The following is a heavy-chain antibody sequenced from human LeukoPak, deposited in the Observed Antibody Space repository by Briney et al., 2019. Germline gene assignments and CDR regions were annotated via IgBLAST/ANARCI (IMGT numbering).Heavy chain of an antibody. Sequence: ASVKVSCKASGYTFTGYSMHWVRQAPGQGLEWMGWINPNTGGTNYAQKFQGRVTMTRDTSISTAYMELSSLRSDDTAVYYCARYPLGYSGYLKDWGQGTLVTVSS. CDR1: GYTFTGYS. CDR3: ARYPLGYSGYLKD. J-gene: IGHJ4*02. CDR2: INPNTGGT. D-gene: IGHD5-12*01. V-gene: IGHV1-2*02.